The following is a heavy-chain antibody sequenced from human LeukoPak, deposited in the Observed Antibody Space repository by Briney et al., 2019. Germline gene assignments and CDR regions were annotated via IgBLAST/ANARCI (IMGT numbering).Heavy chain of an antibody. J-gene: IGHJ3*02. CDR1: GGSFSSYY. CDR3: ARTSVEFGFDI. D-gene: IGHD3-16*01. CDR2: IYYSGTT. V-gene: IGHV4-59*08. Sequence: PSETLSLTCTVSGGSFSSYYWSWIRQPPGKGLEWIGYIYYSGTTNYNPSLKSRVTISVDTSNNHFSLKLTSVTAADTAVYYCARTSVEFGFDIWGQGTMVSVSS.